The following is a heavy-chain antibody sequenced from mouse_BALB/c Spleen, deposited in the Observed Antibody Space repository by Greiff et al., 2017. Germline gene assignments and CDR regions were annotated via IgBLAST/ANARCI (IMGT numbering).Heavy chain of an antibody. J-gene: IGHJ4*01. CDR1: GFTFTDYY. CDR2: IRNKANGYTT. D-gene: IGHD2-1*01. Sequence: DVKLVESGGGLVQPGGSLRLSCATSGFTFTDYYMSWVRQPPGKALEWLGFIRNKANGYTTEYSASVKGRFTISRDNSQSILYLQMNTLRAEDSATYYCARDNYYGAMDYWGQGTSVTVSS. CDR3: ARDNYYGAMDY. V-gene: IGHV7-3*02.